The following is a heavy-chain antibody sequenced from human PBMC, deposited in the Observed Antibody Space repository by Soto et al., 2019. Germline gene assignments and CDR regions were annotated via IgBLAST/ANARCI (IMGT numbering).Heavy chain of an antibody. V-gene: IGHV1-24*01. D-gene: IGHD1-1*01. CDR1: GHTLTELS. CDR2: FDPEDGET. CDR3: AAGGTRWLHSPFDY. J-gene: IGHJ4*02. Sequence: VQLLQSGAEVKKPGASVKVSCKVSGHTLTELSMHWVRQAPGRGLEWMGGFDPEDGETIFAQKFQGRVTMTEYTSTDSSYMELTSLRSDDTAVYYCAAGGTRWLHSPFDYWGQGTLVTISS.